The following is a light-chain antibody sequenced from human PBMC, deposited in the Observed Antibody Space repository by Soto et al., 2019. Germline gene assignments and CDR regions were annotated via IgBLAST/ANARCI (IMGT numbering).Light chain of an antibody. CDR3: QQSSITPYT. V-gene: IGKV1-39*01. CDR2: GAY. Sequence: DIHMTHSPSSLSASVGDRVTITCRASQSISRYLNWYQQKPGKAPELLIQGAYPLQSGAPSRFSGHGSGTNFTLTISSLQPEDSATYYCQQSSITPYTFGQGTKVDIK. CDR1: QSISRY. J-gene: IGKJ2*01.